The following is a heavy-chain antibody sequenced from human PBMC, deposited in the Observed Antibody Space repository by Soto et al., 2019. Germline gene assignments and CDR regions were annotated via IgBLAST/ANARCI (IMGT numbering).Heavy chain of an antibody. Sequence: GSLRLSCATSGFTFSSYEMNWVRHSPGKGLEWVSYISSSGSTIYYADSVKGRFTISRDNAKNSLYLQMDSLRAEDTAVYYCARDQEAGSFFPYYYGMDVWGQGTTVTVSS. V-gene: IGHV3-48*03. J-gene: IGHJ6*02. CDR3: ARDQEAGSFFPYYYGMDV. CDR1: GFTFSSYE. D-gene: IGHD6-13*01. CDR2: ISSSGSTI.